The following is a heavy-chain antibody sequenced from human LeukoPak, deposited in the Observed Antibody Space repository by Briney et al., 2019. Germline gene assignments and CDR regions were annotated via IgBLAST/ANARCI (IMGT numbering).Heavy chain of an antibody. CDR3: AGASWFGEWVR. Sequence: GGSLRLSCAASGFTFNTYAMHWVRQAPGKGLEWVAVIAYDGSSKFYADSVRGRFTISRDNAKNSLYLQMNSLRDEDTAAYYCAGASWFGEWVRWGQGTLVTVSS. CDR2: IAYDGSSK. J-gene: IGHJ4*02. V-gene: IGHV3-30-3*01. D-gene: IGHD3-10*01. CDR1: GFTFNTYA.